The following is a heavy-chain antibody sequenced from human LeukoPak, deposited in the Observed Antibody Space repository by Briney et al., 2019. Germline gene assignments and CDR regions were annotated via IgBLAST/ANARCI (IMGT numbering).Heavy chain of an antibody. J-gene: IGHJ4*02. Sequence: ASVKVSCKTSGGTFSIYAITWVRQAPGQGLEWMGGIIPIFGTANYAQKFQGRVTITADKSTSTAYMELSRLRSDDTAVYYCARYKNRPVTTLFDYWGQGTLVTVSS. CDR3: ARYKNRPVTTLFDY. V-gene: IGHV1-69*06. CDR2: IIPIFGTA. D-gene: IGHD2/OR15-2a*01. CDR1: GGTFSIYA.